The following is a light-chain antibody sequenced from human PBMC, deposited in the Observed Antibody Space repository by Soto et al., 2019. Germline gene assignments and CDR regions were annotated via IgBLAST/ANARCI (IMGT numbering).Light chain of an antibody. V-gene: IGKV3-20*01. Sequence: EIVLTQSPGTLSLSLGERGTLSCRASQSVDSTYLTWYQQKPGQAPRLLIYEASTRATGVPDRFSGSGSGTDFTLTISRLEPEDFAVYYCQQYGSSGTFGQGTKVDIK. CDR2: EAS. CDR3: QQYGSSGT. CDR1: QSVDSTY. J-gene: IGKJ1*01.